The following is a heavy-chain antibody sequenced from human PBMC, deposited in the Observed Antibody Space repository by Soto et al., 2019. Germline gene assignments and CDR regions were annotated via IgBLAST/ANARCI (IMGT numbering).Heavy chain of an antibody. CDR1: GFPFSTYT. CDR2: IYGGGDGI. J-gene: IGHJ4*02. CDR3: AKDRQPDGFWPFDH. D-gene: IGHD3-3*01. V-gene: IGHV3-23*04. Sequence: EVQLVESGGGLVQPGGSLRLSCVGSGFPFSTYTMSWVRQAPGQGLEWLSGIYGGGDGISYADSVKGRFTISRDNSRSTLYLQMNSLSSDDTAIYYCAKDRQPDGFWPFDHWGRGTLIVVSS.